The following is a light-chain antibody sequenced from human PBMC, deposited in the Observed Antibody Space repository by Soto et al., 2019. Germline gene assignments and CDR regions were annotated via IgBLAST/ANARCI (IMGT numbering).Light chain of an antibody. J-gene: IGLJ2*01. CDR3: QVWDSSSDHPGI. V-gene: IGLV3-21*02. Sequence: SYELTQPPSMSVAPGQTARIACGGNNIGSKNVHWYQQKPGQAPVLVVHDDGVRPSGIPERISGSTSGNTATLTISRVAAGDEADYFCQVWDSSSDHPGIFGGGTKLTVL. CDR2: DDG. CDR1: NIGSKN.